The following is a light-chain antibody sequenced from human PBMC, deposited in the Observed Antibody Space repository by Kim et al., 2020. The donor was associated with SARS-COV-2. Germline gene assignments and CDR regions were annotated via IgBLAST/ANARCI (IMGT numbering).Light chain of an antibody. CDR1: GSDVDGYDH. CDR2: DVN. V-gene: IGLV2-14*03. J-gene: IGLJ2*01. CDR3: SSYTARTTLV. Sequence: QSITISCTGTGSDVDGYDHVSWYQQYPGKAPKLMIYDVNHRPSGVSNRFSGSKSGKTASLTISGLQAEDEADYYCSSYTARTTLVFGGGTQLTVL.